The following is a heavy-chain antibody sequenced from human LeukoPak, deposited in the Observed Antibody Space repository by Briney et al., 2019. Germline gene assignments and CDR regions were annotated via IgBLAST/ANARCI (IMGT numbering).Heavy chain of an antibody. CDR2: ISGSGGST. D-gene: IGHD1-26*01. Sequence: PGGSLRLSCAASGFTFSSYAMSWVRQAPGKGLEWVSAISGSGGSTYYADSVKGRFTISRGNSKNTLYLQMNSLRAEDTAVYYCAKDQWERGYFDYWGQGTLVTVSS. V-gene: IGHV3-23*01. CDR1: GFTFSSYA. CDR3: AKDQWERGYFDY. J-gene: IGHJ4*02.